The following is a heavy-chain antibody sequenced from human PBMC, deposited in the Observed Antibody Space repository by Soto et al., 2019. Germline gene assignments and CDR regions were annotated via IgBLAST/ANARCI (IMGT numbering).Heavy chain of an antibody. CDR2: IVTYNGNT. J-gene: IGHJ5*02. Sequence: QVQLVQSGTEVRKPGASVKVSCKASGYTFIDYGFSSVRQAPGQGLEWMGWIVTYNGNTQSAQKIQGRLTMTTDTSTRTAYMELTNLRSDDTAVYYCARGPQSTGWRGKWFDPWGQGTLVTVSS. CDR1: GYTFIDYG. D-gene: IGHD6-19*01. CDR3: ARGPQSTGWRGKWFDP. V-gene: IGHV1-18*01.